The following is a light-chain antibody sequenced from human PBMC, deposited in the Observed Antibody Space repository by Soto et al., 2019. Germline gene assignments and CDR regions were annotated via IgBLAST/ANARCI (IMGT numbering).Light chain of an antibody. CDR1: SSDVGGYNY. V-gene: IGLV2-14*01. J-gene: IGLJ2*01. Sequence: QSALTQPASVSGSPGQSITISCTGTSSDVGGYNYVSWYQQYPGKAPKLMIYEVSYRPSGVSNRFSGSKSGNTASLTISGLQPEDEADYYCTSYTTSTTLLFGGGTKLTVL. CDR3: TSYTTSTTLL. CDR2: EVS.